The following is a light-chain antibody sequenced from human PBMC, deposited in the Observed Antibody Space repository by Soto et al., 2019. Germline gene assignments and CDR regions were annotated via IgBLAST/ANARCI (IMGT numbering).Light chain of an antibody. CDR3: QQYGSSIT. J-gene: IGKJ5*01. Sequence: EIVLTQSPGTLSLSPGERATLSCRASQSVSSIYFAWYQKTPGQAPRLLIYASSSRATGIPDRFSGSGSGTDFTLTSNRLEPEDFAVYYCQQYGSSITFGQGTRLEIK. CDR1: QSVSSIY. CDR2: ASS. V-gene: IGKV3-20*01.